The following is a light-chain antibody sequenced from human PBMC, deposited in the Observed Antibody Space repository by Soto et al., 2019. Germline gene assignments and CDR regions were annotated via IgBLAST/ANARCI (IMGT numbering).Light chain of an antibody. CDR2: GAS. Sequence: EKGLKRFPCTLSLYPGERATLSCRASQSVSISYLAWYQQKPGQAPRLLIYGASSRATGIPDRFSGSGSGTDFTLTISRLEPEDCAVYYCQQYGSSLLTFGGGTKVDIK. V-gene: IGKV3-20*01. CDR3: QQYGSSLLT. CDR1: QSVSISY. J-gene: IGKJ4*01.